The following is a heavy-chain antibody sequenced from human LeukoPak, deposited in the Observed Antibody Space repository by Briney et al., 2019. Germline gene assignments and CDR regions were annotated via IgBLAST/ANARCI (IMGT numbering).Heavy chain of an antibody. V-gene: IGHV1-69*05. J-gene: IGHJ4*02. Sequence: GASVKVSCKASGYTFTSYGISWVRQAPGQGLEWMGRIIPIFGTANYAQKFQGRVTITTDESTSTAYMELSSLRSEDTAVYYCARGILRYDYLDYWGQGTLVTVSS. D-gene: IGHD2-2*01. CDR1: GYTFTSYG. CDR2: IIPIFGTA. CDR3: ARGILRYDYLDY.